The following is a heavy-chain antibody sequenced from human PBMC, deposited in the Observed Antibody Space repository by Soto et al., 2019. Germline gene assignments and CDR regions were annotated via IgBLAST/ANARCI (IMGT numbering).Heavy chain of an antibody. J-gene: IGHJ4*02. V-gene: IGHV3-33*01. CDR1: GFTFSSYG. CDR2: IWYDGSNK. D-gene: IGHD2-21*02. Sequence: PGGSLRLSCAASGFTFSSYGMHWVRQAPGKGLEWVAVIWYDGSNKYYADSVKGRFTISRDNSKNTLYLQMNSLRAEDTAVYYCARDKLAYCGGYCYTGMDYWGQGTLVTVSS. CDR3: ARDKLAYCGGYCYTGMDY.